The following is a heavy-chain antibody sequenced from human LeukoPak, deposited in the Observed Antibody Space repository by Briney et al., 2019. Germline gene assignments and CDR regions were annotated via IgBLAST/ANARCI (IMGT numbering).Heavy chain of an antibody. J-gene: IGHJ4*02. CDR1: GYTFTSYH. Sequence: ASVKVSCKASGYTFTSYHVHWVRQAPGHGVEWMGRIIPSGGATTYAQRFQGRVTMTSDTSTTTVYMELSSLRSEDTAVYYCARGVRIRDGFQSWGQGTLVTVSS. V-gene: IGHV1-46*01. D-gene: IGHD5-24*01. CDR3: ARGVRIRDGFQS. CDR2: IIPSGGAT.